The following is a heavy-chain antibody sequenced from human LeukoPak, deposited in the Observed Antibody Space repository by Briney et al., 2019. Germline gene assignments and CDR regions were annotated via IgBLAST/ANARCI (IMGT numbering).Heavy chain of an antibody. CDR3: ARRPLDILTGYPFDY. D-gene: IGHD3-9*01. CDR2: IDIGGST. CDR1: GFTVSSNY. Sequence: GGSLRLSCAASGFTVSSNYLSWVRQAPGKELEWVSVIDIGGSTYYADSVKGRFTISRDNSKNTLYLQMNSLRPEDTAVYYCARRPLDILTGYPFDYWGQGTLVTVSS. V-gene: IGHV3-66*04. J-gene: IGHJ4*02.